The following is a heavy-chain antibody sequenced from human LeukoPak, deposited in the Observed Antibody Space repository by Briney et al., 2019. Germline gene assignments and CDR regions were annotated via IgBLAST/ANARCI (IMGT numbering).Heavy chain of an antibody. D-gene: IGHD4-11*01. CDR2: IYTSGST. CDR1: GGSISSYY. V-gene: IGHV4-4*07. J-gene: IGHJ5*02. CDR3: ARFNYVGWFDP. Sequence: SGTLSLTCTVSGGSISSYYWSWIRQTAGKGLEWIGRIYTSGSTNYNTSLKSRVTMSVDTSKNQFSLKLSSVTAADTAVYYCARFNYVGWFDPWGQGTLVTVSS.